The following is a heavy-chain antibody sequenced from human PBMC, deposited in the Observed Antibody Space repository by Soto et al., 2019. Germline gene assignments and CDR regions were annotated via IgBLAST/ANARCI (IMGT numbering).Heavy chain of an antibody. D-gene: IGHD2-21*02. CDR1: GGSISSGDYY. CDR3: ARTMVVTQNWFDP. V-gene: IGHV4-30-4*01. J-gene: IGHJ5*02. CDR2: IYYSGST. Sequence: SETLSLTCSVSGGSISSGDYYWSWIRQPPGKGLEWIGYIYYSGSTYYNPSLKSRVTISVDTSKNQFSLKLNSVTAADTAVYYCARTMVVTQNWFDPWGQGTLVTVSS.